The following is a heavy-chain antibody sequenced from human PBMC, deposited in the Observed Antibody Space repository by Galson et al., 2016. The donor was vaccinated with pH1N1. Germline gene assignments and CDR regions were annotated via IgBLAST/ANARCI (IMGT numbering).Heavy chain of an antibody. Sequence: SVKVSCKASGYTFTKYYIHWVRQAPGQGFEWMGIIDHSNGGTNYAQKFQGRVTMTTDTSTSTVYMELSSLRSEDTAIYYCASPMGHDYRALLTDYWGQGTLVTVSS. CDR2: IDHSNGGT. V-gene: IGHV1-46*01. CDR3: ASPMGHDYRALLTDY. J-gene: IGHJ4*02. D-gene: IGHD4-11*01. CDR1: GYTFTKYY.